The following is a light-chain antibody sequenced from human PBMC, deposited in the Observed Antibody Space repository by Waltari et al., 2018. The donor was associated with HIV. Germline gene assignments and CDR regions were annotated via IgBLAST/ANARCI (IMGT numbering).Light chain of an antibody. J-gene: IGLJ3*02. Sequence: HSVLTQAPPASGTLGQRVTISCSGRISHLGHNSARLFQQRPVRSPRLIIFSARQRPSGVPDRFSASKSGTSASLAIEGLESGDEADYYCAARDDILSGSWVFGGGT. CDR1: ISHLGHNS. CDR2: SAR. CDR3: AARDDILSGSWV. V-gene: IGLV1-47*01.